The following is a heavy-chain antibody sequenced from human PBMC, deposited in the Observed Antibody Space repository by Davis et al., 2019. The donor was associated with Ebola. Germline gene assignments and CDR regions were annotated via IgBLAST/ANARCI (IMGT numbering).Heavy chain of an antibody. D-gene: IGHD6-19*01. CDR3: ATEIVAVAAPSAFDI. J-gene: IGHJ3*02. Sequence: ASVKVSCKASAYTFSDYAMHWGRHPPGQRPEWMGWINTGNGNTKYSQKFQGRVTITRDTTASTAYMELSSLRSEDTAVYYCATEIVAVAAPSAFDIWGQGTTVTVSS. CDR2: INTGNGNT. V-gene: IGHV1-3*04. CDR1: AYTFSDYA.